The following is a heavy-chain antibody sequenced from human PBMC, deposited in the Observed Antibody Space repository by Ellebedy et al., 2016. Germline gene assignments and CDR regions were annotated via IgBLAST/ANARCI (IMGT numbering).Heavy chain of an antibody. Sequence: SETLSLTXTVSGGSISSDSYYWSWIRQPPGKGLEWIGNIFYTGNTNYNPSLKSRVTISVDTSKNQFSLKLSSVTAADTAVYYCARGHSTGWYYFDYWGQGTLVTVSS. CDR3: ARGHSTGWYYFDY. J-gene: IGHJ4*02. CDR1: GGSISSDSYY. CDR2: IFYTGNT. D-gene: IGHD6-19*01. V-gene: IGHV4-61*01.